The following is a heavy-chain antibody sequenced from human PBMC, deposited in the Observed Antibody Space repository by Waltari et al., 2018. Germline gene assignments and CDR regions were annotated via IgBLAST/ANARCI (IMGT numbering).Heavy chain of an antibody. V-gene: IGHV4-4*07. J-gene: IGHJ6*03. Sequence: QVQLQESGPGLVKPSETLSLTCTVSGGSISSYYWSWIRQPAGKGLEWIGRIYTSGSTNYTPSLKRRVTMALDTSKNQFSLKLGSVPAADTAVYYCARDLLYCSSTSCEYYYYYMDVWGKGTTVTISS. D-gene: IGHD2-2*01. CDR1: GGSISSYY. CDR2: IYTSGST. CDR3: ARDLLYCSSTSCEYYYYYMDV.